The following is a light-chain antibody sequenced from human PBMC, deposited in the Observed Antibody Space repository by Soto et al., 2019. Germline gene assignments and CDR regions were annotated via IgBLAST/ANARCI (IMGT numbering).Light chain of an antibody. CDR3: QSYASSMSAL. CDR1: SSNIGAGYD. Sequence: QSVLTLPPSVSGAPGQRVTISCTGSSSNIGAGYDVHWYQQLPGTAPKLLIYGNSNRPSGVPDRFSGSKSGTSASLAITGLQAEDEAGYYCQSYASSMSALFGGGTKLTVL. J-gene: IGLJ3*02. CDR2: GNS. V-gene: IGLV1-40*01.